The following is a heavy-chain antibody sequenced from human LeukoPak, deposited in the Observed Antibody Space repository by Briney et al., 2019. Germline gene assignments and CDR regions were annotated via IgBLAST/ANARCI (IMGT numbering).Heavy chain of an antibody. V-gene: IGHV4-30-2*01. J-gene: IGHJ4*02. CDR1: GGSISSGGYS. CDR2: IYHSGST. Sequence: PSQTLSLTCAVSGGSISSGGYSWSWIRQPPGKGLEWIGYIYHSGSTNYNPSLKSRVTISVDTSKNQFSLKLSSVTAADTAVYYCARVVNPYPFDYWGQGTLVTVSS. D-gene: IGHD2-21*01. CDR3: ARVVNPYPFDY.